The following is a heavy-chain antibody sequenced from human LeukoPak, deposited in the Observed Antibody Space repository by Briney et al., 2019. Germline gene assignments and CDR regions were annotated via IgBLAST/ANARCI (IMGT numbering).Heavy chain of an antibody. J-gene: IGHJ4*03. Sequence: SQTLSLTCAISGDSVSSNSAAWNWIRQSPSRGLEWLGRTYYRSKWYNDYAVSVKSRITINPDTSKNQFSLQLKSVTPEDTAVYYCARVTRRRGYSGYEPFDYWGQGTVVTVSS. V-gene: IGHV6-1*01. CDR2: TYYRSKWYN. CDR1: GDSVSSNSAA. CDR3: ARVTRRRGYSGYEPFDY. D-gene: IGHD5-12*01.